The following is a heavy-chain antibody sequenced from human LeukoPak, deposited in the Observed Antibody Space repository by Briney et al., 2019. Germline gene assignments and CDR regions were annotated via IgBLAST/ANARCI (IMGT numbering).Heavy chain of an antibody. CDR2: ISSGSSYI. J-gene: IGHJ2*01. D-gene: IGHD1-26*01. Sequence: KPGGSLRLSCAASGFTFSSYAMHWVRQAPGKGLEWVSSISSGSSYIYYADSVKGRFTISRDNAKNSLYLQMNSLRAEDTAVYYCARGHSGSPEDWYFDLWGRGTLVTVSS. CDR1: GFTFSSYA. CDR3: ARGHSGSPEDWYFDL. V-gene: IGHV3-21*01.